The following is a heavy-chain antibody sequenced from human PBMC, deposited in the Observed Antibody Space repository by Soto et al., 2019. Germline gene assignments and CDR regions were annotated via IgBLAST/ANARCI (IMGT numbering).Heavy chain of an antibody. CDR3: ARQRLHYYDSSGYYPGDS. Sequence: ASGKVSCTASGSTFTGSYMHWVRQAPDQLLEWMGWINPNSGGTNYAQKFQGRVTMTRDTSISTAYMELSRLRSDDTAVYYCARQRLHYYDSSGYYPGDSWGQGTIVTVS. CDR2: INPNSGGT. CDR1: GSTFTGSY. J-gene: IGHJ3*02. V-gene: IGHV1-2*02. D-gene: IGHD3-22*01.